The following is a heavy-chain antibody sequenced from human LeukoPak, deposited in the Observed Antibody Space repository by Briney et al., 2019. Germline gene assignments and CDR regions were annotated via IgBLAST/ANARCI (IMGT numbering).Heavy chain of an antibody. D-gene: IGHD5-24*01. CDR1: GFTFSSSS. Sequence: GSLRLSCAASGFTFSSSSMNWVRQAPGKGLEWLSYISSTSSPIYYADSVKGRFTISRDNAKNSLYLQMNSLRAEDAGVYYCAGRRDGYNFFDYWGQGTLVTVSS. CDR3: AGRRDGYNFFDY. J-gene: IGHJ4*02. V-gene: IGHV3-48*01. CDR2: ISSTSSPI.